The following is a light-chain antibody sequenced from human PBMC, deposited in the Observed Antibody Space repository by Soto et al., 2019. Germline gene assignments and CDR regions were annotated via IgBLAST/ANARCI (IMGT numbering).Light chain of an antibody. CDR3: QQYNNWPPDRT. J-gene: IGKJ1*01. CDR2: GAS. V-gene: IGKV3-15*01. CDR1: QSVGSN. Sequence: EIVMTQSPATLSVSPGERATLSCRASQSVGSNLAWYQQKPGQAPRLLIYGASTRATGIPARFSGSGSGTEFTRTISSPQSEDFAIYFWQQYNNWPPDRTFGQGTKVEIK.